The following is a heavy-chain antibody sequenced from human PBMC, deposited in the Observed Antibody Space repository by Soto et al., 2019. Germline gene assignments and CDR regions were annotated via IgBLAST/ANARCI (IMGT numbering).Heavy chain of an antibody. D-gene: IGHD2-21*02. V-gene: IGHV4-39*01. J-gene: IGHJ4*02. CDR2: IYYSGST. CDR3: ARQRTSVVTQAYFDE. CDR1: GGSINSRICY. Sequence: SETLSLTCTVSGGSINSRICYWGWIRQSPGKGLEWIGSIYYSGSTYYNPSLKSRVAMSVDTSKNQFSLKLRSVSAADTAVYYCARQRTSVVTQAYFDEWGQGSLVTV.